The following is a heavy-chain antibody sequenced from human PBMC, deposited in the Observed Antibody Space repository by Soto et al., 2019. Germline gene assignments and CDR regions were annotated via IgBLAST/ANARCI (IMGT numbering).Heavy chain of an antibody. D-gene: IGHD2-21*02. CDR1: GGSISSGDYY. CDR2: IYYSGST. V-gene: IGHV4-30-4*01. CDR3: ARVGCGGDCEYYFDY. J-gene: IGHJ4*02. Sequence: QVQLQESGPGLVKPSQTLSLTCTVSGGSISSGDYYWSWIRQPPGKGLEWIGYIYYSGSTYYNPSLNSRVTISVDTSKNQFALKLSSVTAADTAVYYCARVGCGGDCEYYFDYWGQGTLVTVSS.